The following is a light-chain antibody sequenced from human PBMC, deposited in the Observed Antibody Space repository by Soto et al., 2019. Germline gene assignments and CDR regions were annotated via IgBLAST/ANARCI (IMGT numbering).Light chain of an antibody. CDR2: GAS. V-gene: IGKV3-15*01. CDR3: QQYVNLLVT. J-gene: IGKJ4*01. CDR1: QSVKTN. Sequence: EIVMTQSPATLSVSPGERVTLSCRASQSVKTNLAWYQQRPGQAPRLLVYGASTRAPGIPARFDGSGFGTDFTLTISSLQSEDFAVYYCQQYVNLLVTFGGGTKVE.